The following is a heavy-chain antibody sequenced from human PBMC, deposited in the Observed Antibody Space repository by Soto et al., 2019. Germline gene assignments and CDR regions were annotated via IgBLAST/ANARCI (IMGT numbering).Heavy chain of an antibody. CDR2: IIPIFGTA. D-gene: IGHD2-8*02. CDR3: ARGPLSIDRAYCL. Sequence: SVKVSCKASGGTFSSYAISWVRQAPGQGLEWMGGIIPIFGTANYAQKFQGRVTITADESTSTAYMELSSLRSEDPAIYYFARGPLSIDRAYCLWCRGTPVTVS. CDR1: GGTFSSYA. J-gene: IGHJ4*02. V-gene: IGHV1-69*13.